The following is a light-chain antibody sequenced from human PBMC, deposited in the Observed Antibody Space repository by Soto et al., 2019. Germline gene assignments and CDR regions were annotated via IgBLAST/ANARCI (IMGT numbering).Light chain of an antibody. V-gene: IGKV3-20*01. CDR2: GAS. J-gene: IGKJ3*01. CDR1: QSVSSSY. CDR3: QQYGNSPFT. Sequence: EIVLTQSPGTLSLSPGERATLSCRASQSVSSSYLAWYQQKPGQAPRLLIYGASSRATGIPDRFSGSGSGTDFNLTISRLEPEDFSVYYCQQYGNSPFTFGPGTKVDIK.